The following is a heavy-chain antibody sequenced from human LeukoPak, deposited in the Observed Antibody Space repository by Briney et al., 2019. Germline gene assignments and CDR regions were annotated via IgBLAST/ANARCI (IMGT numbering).Heavy chain of an antibody. Sequence: GASVKVSCKASGYTFTSYGISWVRQAPGQGREWMGCISGYNGNTNYAQKLQGRVTMTTDTSTSTAYMELRSLRSDDTAVYYCARAGAVAPYYYYMDGWGKGTTVTVSS. J-gene: IGHJ6*03. V-gene: IGHV1-18*01. CDR2: ISGYNGNT. D-gene: IGHD6-19*01. CDR1: GYTFTSYG. CDR3: ARAGAVAPYYYYMDG.